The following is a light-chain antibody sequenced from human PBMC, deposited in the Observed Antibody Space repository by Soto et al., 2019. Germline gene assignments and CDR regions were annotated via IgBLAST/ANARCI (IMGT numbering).Light chain of an antibody. CDR3: QQSSSTPQT. Sequence: DIQMIQSPSSLSASVGGRVTITCRASQSIGNYLSWYQQKPGKAPKLLINVASTLQSGVPSRFSGSGSGTDFTLAISSLQPEDFATYYCQQSSSTPQTFGGGTRVEIK. CDR1: QSIGNY. CDR2: VAS. V-gene: IGKV1-39*01. J-gene: IGKJ4*01.